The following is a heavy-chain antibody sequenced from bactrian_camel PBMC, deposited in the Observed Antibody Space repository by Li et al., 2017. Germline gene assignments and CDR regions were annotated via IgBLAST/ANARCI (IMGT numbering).Heavy chain of an antibody. CDR2: IRNSGGET. CDR1: GHSRGSNC. D-gene: IGHD2*01. CDR3: AAAHDGRYCSGGYLIRAQERGTAY. V-gene: IGHV3S32*01. J-gene: IGHJ4*01. Sequence: VQLVESGGDSAQPGGSLRLTCVVSGHSRGSNCVGWFRLPPGRAPAEREGIAAIRNSGGETWYHDSVKGRFIISRDNAKNTLYLQMNRLKPEDTAMYFCAAAHDGRYCSGGYLIRAQERGTAYRGQGTQVTVS.